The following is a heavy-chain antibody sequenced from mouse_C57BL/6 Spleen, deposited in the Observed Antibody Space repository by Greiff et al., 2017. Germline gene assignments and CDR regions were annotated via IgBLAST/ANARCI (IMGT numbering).Heavy chain of an antibody. CDR1: GYTFTDYE. D-gene: IGHD2-4*01. J-gene: IGHJ3*01. Sequence: QVQLQQSGAELVRPGASVTLSCKASGYTFTDYEMHWVKQTPVHGLEWIGAIDPETGGTAYNQKFKGKAILTADKSSSTAYMELRSLTSEDSAVYYCTRPHDYLFAYWGQGTLVTVSA. CDR2: IDPETGGT. CDR3: TRPHDYLFAY. V-gene: IGHV1-15*01.